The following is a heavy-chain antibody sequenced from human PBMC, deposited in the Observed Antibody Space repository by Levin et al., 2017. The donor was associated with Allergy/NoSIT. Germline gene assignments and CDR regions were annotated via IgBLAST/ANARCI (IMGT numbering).Heavy chain of an antibody. CDR2: IYTSGST. V-gene: IGHV4-4*07. D-gene: IGHD6-13*01. Sequence: PSETLSLTCTVSGGSISSYYWSWIRQPAGKGLEWIGRIYTSGSTNYNPSLKSRVTMSVDTSKNQFSLKLSSVTAADMAVYYCARDTLIAAAGTLEDYYYGMDVWGQGTTVTVSS. CDR3: ARDTLIAAAGTLEDYYYGMDV. CDR1: GGSISSYY. J-gene: IGHJ6*02.